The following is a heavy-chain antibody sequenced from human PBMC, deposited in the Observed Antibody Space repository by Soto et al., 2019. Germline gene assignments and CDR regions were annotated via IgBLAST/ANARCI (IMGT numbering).Heavy chain of an antibody. D-gene: IGHD3-16*02. CDR3: ARDRGMITFGGVIENKQDYYYYGMDV. CDR2: INPNSGGT. J-gene: IGHJ6*02. Sequence: AASVKVSCKASGYTFTGYYMHWVRQAPGQGLEWMGWINPNSGGTNYAQKFQGWVTMTRDTSISTAYMGLSRLRSDDTAVYYCARDRGMITFGGVIENKQDYYYYGMDVWGQGTTVTVSS. V-gene: IGHV1-2*04. CDR1: GYTFTGYY.